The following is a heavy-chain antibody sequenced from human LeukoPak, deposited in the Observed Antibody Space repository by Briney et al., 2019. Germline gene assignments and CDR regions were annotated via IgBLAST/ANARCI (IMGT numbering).Heavy chain of an antibody. CDR3: ARDFSTTGYSSSSGAFDI. CDR1: GFTFSSYS. J-gene: IGHJ3*02. Sequence: GGSLRLSCAASGFTFSSYSMNWVRQAPGKGVEWVSSISSSSSYIYYADSVKGRFTISRDNAKNSLYLQMNSLRAEDTAVYYCARDFSTTGYSSSSGAFDIWGQGTMVTVSS. CDR2: ISSSSSYI. V-gene: IGHV3-21*01. D-gene: IGHD6-13*01.